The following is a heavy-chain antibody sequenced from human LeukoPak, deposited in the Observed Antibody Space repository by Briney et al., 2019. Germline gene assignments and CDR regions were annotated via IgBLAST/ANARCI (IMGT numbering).Heavy chain of an antibody. D-gene: IGHD6-6*01. V-gene: IGHV4-4*07. CDR2: IYTSGST. CDR1: GDSISSYY. Sequence: PSETLSLTCTVSGDSISSYYWSWIRQPAGKGLEWIGRIYTSGSTNYKPSLTSRVTMSVDTSKNQFSLKVTSVTAADTAVYYCVKKGQLNDGGAPGWGQGTLVTVSS. CDR3: VKKGQLNDGGAPG. J-gene: IGHJ4*02.